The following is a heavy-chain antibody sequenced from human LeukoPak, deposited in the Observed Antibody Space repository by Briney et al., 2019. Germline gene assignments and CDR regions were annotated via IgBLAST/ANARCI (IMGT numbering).Heavy chain of an antibody. CDR1: GYSISSGHY. V-gene: IGHV4-38-2*02. CDR3: ARDRSYDSGGYYLSDYFDY. J-gene: IGHJ4*02. D-gene: IGHD3-22*01. Sequence: KTSETLSLTCAVPGYSISSGHYWGGIRQPPGKVLEGIGSIYHRGSTYYNPSLKSRVTISVDTSKNQFSLKLSSVTAADTAVYYCARDRSYDSGGYYLSDYFDYWGQGTLVTVSS. CDR2: IYHRGST.